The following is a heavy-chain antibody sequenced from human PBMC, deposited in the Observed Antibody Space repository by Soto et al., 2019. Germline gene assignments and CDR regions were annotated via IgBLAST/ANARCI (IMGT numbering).Heavy chain of an antibody. CDR2: IYYSDST. CDR3: ATRFYTSGVLFDY. J-gene: IGHJ4*02. CDR1: DGTISSFG. V-gene: IGHV4-59*03. D-gene: IGHD2-2*02. Sequence: SEMLRVTNTVVDGTISSFGWSWIRKHPGKGLEWIGYIYYSDSTNYNPSLKSRVIISVDTSKNQFSLKLTSVTAADTAVYYCATRFYTSGVLFDYLGQRTPVTGTS.